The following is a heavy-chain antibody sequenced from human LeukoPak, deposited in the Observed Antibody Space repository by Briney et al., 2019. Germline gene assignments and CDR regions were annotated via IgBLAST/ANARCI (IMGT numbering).Heavy chain of an antibody. V-gene: IGHV1-69*05. CDR2: IIPIFGTA. CDR1: GGTFSSYA. Sequence: RGSSVKVSCKASGGTFSSYAISWVRQAPGQGLEWMGGIIPIFGTANYAQRFQVRVTITTDESTSTAYMELSSLRSEDTAVYYCARDLGSGVSSFWSGARGDNAFNIWGQGTMITVSS. CDR3: ARDLGSGVSSFWSGARGDNAFNI. D-gene: IGHD3-3*01. J-gene: IGHJ3*02.